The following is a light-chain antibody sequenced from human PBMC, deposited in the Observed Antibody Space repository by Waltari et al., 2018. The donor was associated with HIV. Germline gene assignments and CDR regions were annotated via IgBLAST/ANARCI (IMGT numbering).Light chain of an antibody. CDR2: GAS. V-gene: IGKV3-15*01. Sequence: VMTQSPATLSASPGQRATLSCRASQSVRPYLAWYQHTTGPAPRLLIYGASTRATGIPARFSGSGSGTEFTLNISSLQSEDIAVYYCQQYKKWPLGTFGGGTKVDVK. J-gene: IGKJ4*01. CDR3: QQYKKWPLGT. CDR1: QSVRPY.